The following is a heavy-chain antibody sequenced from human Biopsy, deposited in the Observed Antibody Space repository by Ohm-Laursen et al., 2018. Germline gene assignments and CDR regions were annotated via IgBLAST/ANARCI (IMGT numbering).Heavy chain of an antibody. CDR2: IYNSETT. V-gene: IGHV4-39*01. J-gene: IGHJ5*02. CDR1: GDSISTSTTYY. CDR3: ARHPTGFWFDP. Sequence: SQTLSLTCTVSGDSISTSTTYYWAWLRQPPGKGLEWIGGIYNSETTFYNPSLKSRVAISVDTSTNQFSLKVSSVTAAGTALYYCARHPTGFWFDPWGHGTLVTVSS.